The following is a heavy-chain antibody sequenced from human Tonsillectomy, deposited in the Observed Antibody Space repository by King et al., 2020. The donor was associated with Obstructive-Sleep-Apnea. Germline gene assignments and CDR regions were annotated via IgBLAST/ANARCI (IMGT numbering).Heavy chain of an antibody. CDR1: GGSFNDYY. Sequence: VQLQQWGAGLLNPSETLSLTCAVYGGSFNDYYWSWIRQPPGKGLEWIGEINHSGSTNYNPSLKSRVTVSVDTSRNQFSLKVHSVTAADTAVYYCARVLGAAGPDFYFDYWGQGNLVTVSS. CDR3: ARVLGAAGPDFYFDY. CDR2: INHSGST. J-gene: IGHJ4*02. V-gene: IGHV4-34*01. D-gene: IGHD1-26*01.